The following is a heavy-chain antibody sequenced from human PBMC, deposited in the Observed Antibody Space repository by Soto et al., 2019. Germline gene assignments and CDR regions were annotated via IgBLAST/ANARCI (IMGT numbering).Heavy chain of an antibody. D-gene: IGHD6-19*01. CDR1: GYTFTGYA. V-gene: IGHV1-3*05. Sequence: QVQLVQSGAEEKKPGASVKVSCKASGYTFTGYAMHCVRQAPGQRLEWMGWINAGNGNTKYSQKFKGRVTITRDTSASTAYMELSSLRSEDTAVYYCARAVAVPADFDYWGQGTLVTVSS. J-gene: IGHJ4*02. CDR3: ARAVAVPADFDY. CDR2: INAGNGNT.